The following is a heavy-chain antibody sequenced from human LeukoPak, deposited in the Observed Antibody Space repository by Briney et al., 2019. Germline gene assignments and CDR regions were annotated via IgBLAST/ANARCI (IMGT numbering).Heavy chain of an antibody. V-gene: IGHV4-59*12. CDR3: ATGSMVRGVIPHFDY. CDR2: FYYSGST. D-gene: IGHD3-10*01. J-gene: IGHJ4*02. Sequence: PSETLSLTCTVSGDSISSSYWSWIRQPPGKGLEWIAYFYYSGSTNYNTALQSRATISGDTSKNQFSLKLRSVTAADTAVYYCATGSMVRGVIPHFDYWGQGALVTVSS. CDR1: GDSISSSY.